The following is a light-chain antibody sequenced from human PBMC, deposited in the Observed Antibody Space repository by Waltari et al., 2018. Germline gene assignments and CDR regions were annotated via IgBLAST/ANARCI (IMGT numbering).Light chain of an antibody. CDR2: KAS. CDR1: QSIATC. Sequence: DIQMTQSPSTLSASVGDRVTITCRASQSIATCLAWYQQKPGKAPKVLISKASTLESGVPSRFSGSRSGTEFTLTISSLQPDDFATYYCQHYYGVSGTFGQGTTVEIK. V-gene: IGKV1-5*03. J-gene: IGKJ1*01. CDR3: QHYYGVSGT.